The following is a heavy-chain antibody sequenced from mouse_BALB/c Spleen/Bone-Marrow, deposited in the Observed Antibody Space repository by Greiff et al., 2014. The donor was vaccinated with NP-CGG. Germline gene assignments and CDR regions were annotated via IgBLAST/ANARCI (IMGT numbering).Heavy chain of an antibody. CDR1: GFTFSSFG. D-gene: IGHD4-1*01. V-gene: IGHV5-17*02. CDR3: TRGGNWDDFDY. CDR2: ISSGSSTI. Sequence: EVQLVESGGGLVQPGGSRKLSCAASGFTFSSFGMHWVRRAPEKGLEWVAYISSGSSTIFYADTVKGRFTVSRDNPKNTLFLQMTSLRSEDTAMYYCTRGGNWDDFDYWGQGTTLTVSS. J-gene: IGHJ2*01.